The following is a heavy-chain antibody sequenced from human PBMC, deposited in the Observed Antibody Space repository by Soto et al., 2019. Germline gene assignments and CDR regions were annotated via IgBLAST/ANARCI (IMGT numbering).Heavy chain of an antibody. V-gene: IGHV3-30*18. CDR3: AKVPGYMDV. CDR2: ISYDGSNK. CDR1: GFTFSSYG. Sequence: QVQLVESGGGVVQPGRSLRLSCAASGFTFSSYGMHWVRQAPGKGLEWVAVISYDGSNKYYADSVKGRFTISRDNSKNTLYLQMNSLRAEDTAVYYCAKVPGYMDVWGKGTTVTVSS. J-gene: IGHJ6*03.